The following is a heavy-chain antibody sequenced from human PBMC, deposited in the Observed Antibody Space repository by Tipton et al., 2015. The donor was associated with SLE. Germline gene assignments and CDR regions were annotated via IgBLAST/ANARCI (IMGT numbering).Heavy chain of an antibody. J-gene: IGHJ4*02. CDR1: GVSISSASYY. Sequence: TLSLTCTVSGVSISSASYYWNWIRQPAGKGLEWIGRAYTTGSPYYNPSLESRVAISMDTSKNQFSLKLTAVTAADTAVYYCAGDSSGSYYDRGGYYQLANRHFDLWGRGILVSVSS. V-gene: IGHV4-61*02. CDR2: AYTTGSP. D-gene: IGHD3-22*01. CDR3: AGDSSGSYYDRGGYYQLANRHFDL.